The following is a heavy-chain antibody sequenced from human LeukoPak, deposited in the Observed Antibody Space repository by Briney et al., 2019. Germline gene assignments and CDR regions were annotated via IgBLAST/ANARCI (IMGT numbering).Heavy chain of an antibody. D-gene: IGHD5-18*01. J-gene: IGHJ3*02. V-gene: IGHV4-59*01. CDR1: GGSISSYY. CDR3: ARGSGYSYGXTGXXXXXXAXDI. Sequence: SETLSLTCTVSGGSISSYYWSWLRQPPGKGREWIGYIYYSGSTNYNPSLKSRVTISVDTSKNQFSLKLSSVTAADTAVYYCARGSGYSYGXTGXXXXXXAXDIWXXGXMVTV. CDR2: IYYSGST.